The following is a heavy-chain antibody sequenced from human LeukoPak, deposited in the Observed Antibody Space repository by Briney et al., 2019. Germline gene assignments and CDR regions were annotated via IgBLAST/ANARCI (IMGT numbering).Heavy chain of an antibody. CDR2: ISGSGGST. J-gene: IGHJ4*02. Sequence: GGSLRLSCAASGYTFSSYAMSWVRQAPGKGLEWVSAISGSGGSTYYADSVKGRFTISRDNSKNTLYLQMNSLRAEDTAVYYCAKDSRRMVITLFGYWGQGTLVTVSS. CDR1: GYTFSSYA. D-gene: IGHD3-22*01. V-gene: IGHV3-23*01. CDR3: AKDSRRMVITLFGY.